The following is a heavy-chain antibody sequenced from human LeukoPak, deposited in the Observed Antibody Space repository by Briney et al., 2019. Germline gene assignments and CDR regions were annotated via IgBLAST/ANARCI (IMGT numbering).Heavy chain of an antibody. V-gene: IGHV1-18*01. J-gene: IGHJ4*02. CDR3: AVWYDYYGSGSYPSGY. Sequence: GASVKVSCKASGGTFSSYAISWVRQAPGQGLEWMGWISPYNGNTNYAQKLQGRVTMTTDTSTSTAYMELRSLRSDDTAVYYCAVWYDYYGSGSYPSGYWGQGTLVTVSS. CDR1: GGTFSSYA. CDR2: ISPYNGNT. D-gene: IGHD3-10*01.